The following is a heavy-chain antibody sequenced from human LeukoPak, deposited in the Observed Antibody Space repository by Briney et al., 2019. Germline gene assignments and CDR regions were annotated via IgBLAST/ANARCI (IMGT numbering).Heavy chain of an antibody. J-gene: IGHJ6*03. Sequence: SVKVSCKASGGTFSSYAISWVRQAPGQGLEWMGRIIPIFGTANYAQKFQGRVTITTDESTSTAYMELTSLRSEDTAVYYCARTVWGVPAADNNYYYYYMDVWGKGTTVTVSS. CDR3: ARTVWGVPAADNNYYYYYMDV. CDR2: IIPIFGTA. CDR1: GGTFSSYA. D-gene: IGHD2-2*01. V-gene: IGHV1-69*05.